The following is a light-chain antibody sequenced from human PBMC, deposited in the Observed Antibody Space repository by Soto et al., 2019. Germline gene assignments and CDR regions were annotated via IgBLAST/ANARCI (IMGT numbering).Light chain of an antibody. CDR3: QQLNSYPLT. Sequence: DIQLTQSPSFLSASVGDRVTITCRASQGISSYLAWYQQKPGKAPKLLIYAASTLQSGVPSRFSGSGSGTEFTLTISSLQPEDFATYYCQQLNSYPLTFCGGTKVEI. J-gene: IGKJ4*01. CDR1: QGISSY. CDR2: AAS. V-gene: IGKV1-9*01.